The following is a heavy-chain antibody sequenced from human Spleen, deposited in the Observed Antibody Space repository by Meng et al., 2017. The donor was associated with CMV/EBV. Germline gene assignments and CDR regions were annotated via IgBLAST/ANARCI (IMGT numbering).Heavy chain of an antibody. CDR3: ARGGRGLTSPYSNYGGWFDP. CDR1: GGSFSGYY. CDR2: INHSGST. Sequence: QVQLQQWGAGLLKPSETLSLTCAVYGGSFSGYYWSWIRQPPGKGLEWIGEINHSGSTNYNPSLKSRVTISVDTSKNQFSLKLSSVTAADTAVYYCARGGRGLTSPYSNYGGWFDPWGQGTLVTVSS. D-gene: IGHD4-11*01. J-gene: IGHJ5*02. V-gene: IGHV4-34*01.